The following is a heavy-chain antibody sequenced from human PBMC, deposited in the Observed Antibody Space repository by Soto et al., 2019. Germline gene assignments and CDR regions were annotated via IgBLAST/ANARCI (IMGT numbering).Heavy chain of an antibody. V-gene: IGHV4-38-2*02. CDR2: ISHTGPT. CDR1: GFPISSPYS. CDR3: ARVTMVIRDSDHFGVDV. D-gene: IGHD4-17*01. J-gene: IGHJ6*02. Sequence: SETLSLTCLVSGFPISSPYSWGWMRQPPGKGLEWIGSISHTGPTSYSPSLTSRVSISVDASKNQVSLKLASVTAADTAVYFCARVTMVIRDSDHFGVDVWGHGTTVTV.